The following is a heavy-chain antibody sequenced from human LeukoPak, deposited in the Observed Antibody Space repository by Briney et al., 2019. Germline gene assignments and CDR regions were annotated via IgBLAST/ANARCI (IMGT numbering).Heavy chain of an antibody. Sequence: PGGSLRLSCAASGFTFSSYSMNWVRQAPGKGLEWVSYISSSSSTIYYADSVKGRFTISRDNAKNSLYLQMNSLRAEDTAVYYCARVRSLPSLSGWLDYWGQGTLVTVSS. CDR1: GFTFSSYS. J-gene: IGHJ4*02. CDR3: ARVRSLPSLSGWLDY. D-gene: IGHD6-19*01. CDR2: ISSSSSTI. V-gene: IGHV3-48*04.